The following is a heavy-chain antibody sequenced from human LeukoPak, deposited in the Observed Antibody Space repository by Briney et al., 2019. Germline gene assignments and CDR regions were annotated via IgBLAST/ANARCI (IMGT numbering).Heavy chain of an antibody. CDR3: ARDSGSSPYYYYYYYMDV. CDR1: GGSISSGSYY. V-gene: IGHV4-61*02. Sequence: SETLSLTCTVSGGSISSGSYYWSWIRQPAGKGLEWIGRIYTSGSTNYNPSLKSRVTISVDTSKNQFSLKLSSVTAADTAVYYCARDSGSSPYYYYYYYMDVWGKGTTVTVSS. J-gene: IGHJ6*03. CDR2: IYTSGST. D-gene: IGHD6-6*01.